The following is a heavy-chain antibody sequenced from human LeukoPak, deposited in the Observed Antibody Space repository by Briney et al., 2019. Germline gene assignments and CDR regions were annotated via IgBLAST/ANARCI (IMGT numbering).Heavy chain of an antibody. Sequence: SETLSLTCTVSGGSISSYYWSWIRQPPGKGLEWIGYIYYSGSTNYNPSLKSRVTISVDTSKNQFSLKLSSVTAADTAVYYCARHVWATVTLNWYFDLWGRGTLVTVSS. V-gene: IGHV4-59*08. CDR1: GGSISSYY. CDR2: IYYSGST. D-gene: IGHD4-17*01. J-gene: IGHJ2*01. CDR3: ARHVWATVTLNWYFDL.